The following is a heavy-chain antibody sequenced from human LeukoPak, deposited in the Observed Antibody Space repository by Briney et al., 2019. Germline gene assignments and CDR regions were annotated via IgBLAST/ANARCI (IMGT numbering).Heavy chain of an antibody. J-gene: IGHJ4*02. CDR2: ISAYNGNT. V-gene: IGHV1-18*01. CDR3: AKDLHNYYGSGSYYNVGFDY. CDR1: GYTFTSYG. D-gene: IGHD3-10*01. Sequence: ASVKVSCKASGYTFTSYGISWVRQAPGQGLEWMGWISAYNGNTNYAQKLQGRVTVTTDTSTSTAYMELRSLRSDDTAVYYCAKDLHNYYGSGSYYNVGFDYWGQGTLVTVSS.